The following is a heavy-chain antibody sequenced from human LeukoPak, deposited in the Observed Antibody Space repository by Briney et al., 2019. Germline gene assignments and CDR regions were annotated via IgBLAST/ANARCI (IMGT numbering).Heavy chain of an antibody. CDR3: ARESGDYVSIGSFDY. J-gene: IGHJ4*02. D-gene: IGHD4-17*01. V-gene: IGHV4-39*02. CDR1: GGSISSSSYY. Sequence: SETLSLTCTVSGGSISSSSYYWGWIRQPPGKGLEWIGSIYYSGSTYYNPSLKSRVTISVDTSKNQFSLKLSSVTAADTAVYYCARESGDYVSIGSFDYWGQGTLVTVSP. CDR2: IYYSGST.